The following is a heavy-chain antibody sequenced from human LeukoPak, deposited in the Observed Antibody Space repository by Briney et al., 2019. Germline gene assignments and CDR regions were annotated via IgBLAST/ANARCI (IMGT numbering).Heavy chain of an antibody. CDR3: AREEMATIWSSNRNAFDI. V-gene: IGHV3-30-3*01. D-gene: IGHD5-24*01. CDR2: ISYDGSNK. CDR1: GFTFSSYA. J-gene: IGHJ3*02. Sequence: GRSLRLSCAASGFTFSSYAMHWVRQAPSKGLEWVAVISYDGSNKYYADSVKGRFTISRDNSKNTLYLQMNSLRAEDTAVYYCAREEMATIWSSNRNAFDIWGQGTMVTVSS.